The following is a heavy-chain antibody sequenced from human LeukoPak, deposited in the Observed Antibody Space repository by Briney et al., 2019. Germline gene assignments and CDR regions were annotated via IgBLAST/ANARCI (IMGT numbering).Heavy chain of an antibody. CDR2: IYYSGST. CDR1: GGSISSYY. J-gene: IGHJ3*01. Sequence: SETLSLTCTVSGGSISSYYWSWVRQPPGKGLEWLGYIYYSGSTDYNPSLKSRVTISVDTSKNQLSLKLTSVTAEDTAVYYCARPKEMATIRGAFDVWGQGTMVTVSS. CDR3: ARPKEMATIRGAFDV. V-gene: IGHV4-59*08. D-gene: IGHD5-24*01.